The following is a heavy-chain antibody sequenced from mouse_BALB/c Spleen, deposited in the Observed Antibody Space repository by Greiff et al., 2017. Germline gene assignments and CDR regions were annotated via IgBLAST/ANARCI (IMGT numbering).Heavy chain of an antibody. Sequence: VQLKESGAELVKPGASVKLSCTASGFNIKDTYMHWVKQRPEQGLEWIGRIDPANGNTKYDPKFQGKATITADTSSNTAYLQLSSLTSEDTAVYYCARHYGNYWFAYWGQGTLVTVSA. CDR3: ARHYGNYWFAY. CDR1: GFNIKDTY. V-gene: IGHV14-3*02. D-gene: IGHD2-1*01. J-gene: IGHJ3*01. CDR2: IDPANGNT.